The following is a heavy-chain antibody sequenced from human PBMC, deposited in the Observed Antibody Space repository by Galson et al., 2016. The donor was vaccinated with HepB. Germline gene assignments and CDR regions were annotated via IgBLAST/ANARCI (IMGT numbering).Heavy chain of an antibody. Sequence: SLRLSCAASGFTFSSYSMNWVRQAPGRGLEWVSSISRTSTYTYYADSVKGRFTISRDNAKNPHYLQMNSLRAEDTAVYYCARGLRYSTGGSPYWGQGTLVTVSS. CDR2: ISRTSTYT. J-gene: IGHJ4*02. V-gene: IGHV3-21*04. CDR1: GFTFSSYS. D-gene: IGHD2-8*02. CDR3: ARGLRYSTGGSPY.